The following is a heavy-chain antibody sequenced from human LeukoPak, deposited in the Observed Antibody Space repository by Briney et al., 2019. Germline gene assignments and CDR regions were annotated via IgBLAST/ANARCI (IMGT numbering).Heavy chain of an antibody. V-gene: IGHV4-4*09. CDR3: ASFYYGSGLAVDY. D-gene: IGHD3-10*01. CDR2: IYPSGRS. Sequence: LETLSLTCTVSGGSISTDYWNWIRQPPGKGLEWIGYIYPSGRSNYSPSLKSRVTISADTSKRQFSLKLTSVTAADTAVYYCASFYYGSGLAVDYWGQGILVTVSS. J-gene: IGHJ4*02. CDR1: GGSISTDY.